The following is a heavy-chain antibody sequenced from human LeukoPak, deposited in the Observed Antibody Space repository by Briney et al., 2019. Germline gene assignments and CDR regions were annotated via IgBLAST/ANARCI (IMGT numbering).Heavy chain of an antibody. Sequence: SETLFLTCDVSGGSLTGYYWSWVRQPPGKGLEWIGEINRDGSSYNNPSLKSRVTISIDTSKNQFSLRLSSVTAADTGVYYCARSNSYGPGTHYLHHWGQGTLVTVSS. V-gene: IGHV4-34*01. J-gene: IGHJ4*02. CDR3: ARSNSYGPGTHYLHH. CDR2: INRDGSS. CDR1: GGSLTGYY. D-gene: IGHD3-10*01.